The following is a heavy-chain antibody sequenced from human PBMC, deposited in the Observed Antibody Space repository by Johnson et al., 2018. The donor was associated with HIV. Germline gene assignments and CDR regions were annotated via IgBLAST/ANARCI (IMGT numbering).Heavy chain of an antibody. V-gene: IGHV3-66*03. J-gene: IGHJ3*02. CDR1: GFTVSSNY. CDR3: ARSRGLMRKDAFDI. D-gene: IGHD3-10*01. CDR2: FYSGGST. Sequence: VQLVESGGGVIQPGGSLRLSCAASGFTVSSNYMSWVRQAPGEGLELVAVFYSGGSTYYSDSVKCRFSISRDNDKNKLYLEMGSLRVEVMAVYYCARSRGLMRKDAFDIWGQGTKVTLSS.